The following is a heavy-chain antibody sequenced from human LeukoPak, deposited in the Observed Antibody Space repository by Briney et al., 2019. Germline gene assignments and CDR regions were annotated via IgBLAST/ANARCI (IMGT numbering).Heavy chain of an antibody. CDR2: ISSSSSTI. Sequence: GGSLRLSCAASGFTFSSYSMNWVRQAPGKGLEWVSYISSSSSTIYCADSVKGRFTISRDNAKNSLYLQMNSLRAEDTAVYYCARESTTGPYYYMDVWGKGTTVTVSS. J-gene: IGHJ6*03. CDR1: GFTFSSYS. D-gene: IGHD2/OR15-2a*01. CDR3: ARESTTGPYYYMDV. V-gene: IGHV3-48*04.